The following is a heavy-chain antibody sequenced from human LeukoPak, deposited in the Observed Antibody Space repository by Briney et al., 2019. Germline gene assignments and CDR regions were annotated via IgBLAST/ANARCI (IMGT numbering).Heavy chain of an antibody. D-gene: IGHD3-10*01. J-gene: IGHJ6*03. CDR3: ARVPRGKIYMDV. CDR2: IYSGGTT. Sequence: PGGSLRLSCAASGFTVSTNYISWVRQAPGKGLEWVSIIYSGGTTYYADSVKGRLTISRDNLQMNSLRAEDTAVYYCARVPRGKIYMDVWGKGTTVTVSS. CDR1: GFTVSTNY. V-gene: IGHV3-66*02.